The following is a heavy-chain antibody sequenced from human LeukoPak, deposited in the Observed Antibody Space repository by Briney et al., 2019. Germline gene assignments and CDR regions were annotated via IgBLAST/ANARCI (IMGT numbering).Heavy chain of an antibody. V-gene: IGHV3-53*01. J-gene: IGHJ1*01. Sequence: SGGSLRLSCAASGFTVSSSYMSWVRQAPGKGLEWVSVIYSGGSTYYADSVKGRFTISRDNSKNTLYLQMNSLRAEDTAVYYCARVGSTVTDLEYFQHWGQGTLVTVSS. D-gene: IGHD4-17*01. CDR2: IYSGGST. CDR3: ARVGSTVTDLEYFQH. CDR1: GFTVSSSY.